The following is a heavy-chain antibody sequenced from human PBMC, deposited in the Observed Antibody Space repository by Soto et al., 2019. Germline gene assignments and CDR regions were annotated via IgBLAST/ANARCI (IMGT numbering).Heavy chain of an antibody. CDR1: GFTVSSNY. Sequence: GGSLRLSCAASGFTVSSNYLSWVRLAPGKGLEWVSYISSSSSTIYYADSVKGRFTISRDNAKNSLYLQMNSLRDEDTAVYFCARDHPPQIFAVAGTRSYFDYWGQGTRVTVSS. CDR3: ARDHPPQIFAVAGTRSYFDY. D-gene: IGHD6-19*01. CDR2: ISSSSSTI. J-gene: IGHJ4*02. V-gene: IGHV3-48*02.